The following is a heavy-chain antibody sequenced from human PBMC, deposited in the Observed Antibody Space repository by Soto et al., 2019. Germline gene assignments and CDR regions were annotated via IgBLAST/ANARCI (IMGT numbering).Heavy chain of an antibody. CDR2: IIPIFGTA. J-gene: IGHJ6*02. V-gene: IGHV1-69*12. Sequence: QVQLVQSGAEVEKPGSSVKVSCKASGGTFSSYAITWVRQAPGQGLEWMGGIIPIFGTANYAQKFQGRVTITAAESTSTAYMALSSLRSEDTAVYYCARPPSHHYYYGMDVWGQGTTVTVSS. CDR1: GGTFSSYA. CDR3: ARPPSHHYYYGMDV.